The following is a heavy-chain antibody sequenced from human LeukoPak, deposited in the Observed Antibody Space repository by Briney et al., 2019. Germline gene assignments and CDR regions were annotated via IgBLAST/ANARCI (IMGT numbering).Heavy chain of an antibody. CDR2: INPNSGGA. J-gene: IGHJ5*02. CDR1: GYSFTGFY. V-gene: IGHV1-2*02. D-gene: IGHD2-2*01. CDR3: ARDRYCSGSTCSITWFDP. Sequence: ASVKVSCKASGYSFTGFYIHWVRQAPGHGLEWMGWINPNSGGANYAQKFQGRVTMTRDTSISTAYMEVSRLGPDDTAVYYCARDRYCSGSTCSITWFDPWGQGTLVTVSS.